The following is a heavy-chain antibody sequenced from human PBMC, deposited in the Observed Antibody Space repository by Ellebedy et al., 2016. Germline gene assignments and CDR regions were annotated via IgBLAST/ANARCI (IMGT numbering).Heavy chain of an antibody. CDR3: AREGAPYGSGTYSNLFDP. Sequence: GESLKISCAAPGFTFSSYAMHWVRQAPGKGLEWVAVISFDGSNEYYADSVKGRFTISRDNSKNTLFLQMNSLRTEDTAVYYGAREGAPYGSGTYSNLFDPWGQGTLVTVSS. CDR2: ISFDGSNE. J-gene: IGHJ5*02. CDR1: GFTFSSYA. V-gene: IGHV3-30*04. D-gene: IGHD3-10*01.